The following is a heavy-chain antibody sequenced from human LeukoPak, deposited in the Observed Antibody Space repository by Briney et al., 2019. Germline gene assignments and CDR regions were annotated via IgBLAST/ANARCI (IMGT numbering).Heavy chain of an antibody. D-gene: IGHD6-19*01. Sequence: GGSLRLSCTASGFPFSDYSMNWVRQAPGKGLERISYIGISSGNTKYADSVKGRFTISADNAKNSLYLQMNSLRVEDTAVYYCARRAVAGPFDYWGQGTLVTVSS. V-gene: IGHV3-48*04. CDR1: GFPFSDYS. J-gene: IGHJ4*02. CDR2: IGISSGNT. CDR3: ARRAVAGPFDY.